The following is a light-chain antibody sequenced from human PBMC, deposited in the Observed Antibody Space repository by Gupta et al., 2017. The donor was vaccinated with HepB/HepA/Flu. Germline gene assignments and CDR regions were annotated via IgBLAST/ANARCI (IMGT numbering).Light chain of an antibody. Sequence: DIQMTQSPSSLSASVGDRVTITCRASQRISNYLNWYQQKPGKAPKLLIYGASSLQSGIPSRFSGSGSGTDFTLTISSLQPEDVATYFCQQSYSTPVYTFGQGTKLEIK. CDR1: QRISNY. CDR2: GAS. CDR3: QQSYSTPVYT. J-gene: IGKJ2*01. V-gene: IGKV1-39*01.